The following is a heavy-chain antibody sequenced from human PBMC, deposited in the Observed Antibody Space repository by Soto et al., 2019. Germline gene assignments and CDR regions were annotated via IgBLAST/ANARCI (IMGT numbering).Heavy chain of an antibody. J-gene: IGHJ4*02. V-gene: IGHV3-30-3*01. Sequence: QVQLVESGGGVVQPGRSLRLSCAASGFTFSSYAMHWVRQAPGKGLEWVAVISYDGSNKYYADSVKGRFTISRDNSKNTLYLQMNSLRAEDTAVYYCARARSMIVVPLAYFDYWGQGTLVTVSS. CDR3: ARARSMIVVPLAYFDY. D-gene: IGHD3-22*01. CDR1: GFTFSSYA. CDR2: ISYDGSNK.